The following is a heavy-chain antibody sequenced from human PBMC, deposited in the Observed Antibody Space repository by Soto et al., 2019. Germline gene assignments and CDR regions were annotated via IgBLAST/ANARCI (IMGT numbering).Heavy chain of an antibody. D-gene: IGHD6-13*01. CDR3: AREQQLGLYDWFDP. V-gene: IGHV4-59*01. CDR1: GGSIISYY. CDR2: IYYTGNT. J-gene: IGHJ5*02. Sequence: SETLSLTCTVSGGSIISYYWSWIRQPPGKGLEWIGHIYYTGNTNYNPSLKSRVTISVDTSKNQFSLKLSSVTAADTAVYYCAREQQLGLYDWFDPWGQGTLVTVSS.